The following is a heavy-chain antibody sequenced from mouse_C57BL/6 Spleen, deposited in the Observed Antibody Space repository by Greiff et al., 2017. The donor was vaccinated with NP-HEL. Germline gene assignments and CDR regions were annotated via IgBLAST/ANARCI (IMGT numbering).Heavy chain of an antibody. CDR1: GFTFSDYG. V-gene: IGHV5-17*01. CDR2: ISSGSSTI. Sequence: EVKLVESGGGLVKPGGSLKLSCAASGFTFSDYGMHWVRQAPEKGLEWVAYISSGSSTIYYADTVKGRFTISRDNAKNTLFLQMTSLRSEDTAMYYCARKDYYDAMDYWGQGTSVTVSS. D-gene: IGHD2-4*01. J-gene: IGHJ4*01. CDR3: ARKDYYDAMDY.